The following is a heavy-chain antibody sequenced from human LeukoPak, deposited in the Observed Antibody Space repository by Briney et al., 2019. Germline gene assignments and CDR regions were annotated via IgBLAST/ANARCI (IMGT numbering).Heavy chain of an antibody. CDR2: IWYDGSIK. CDR1: GFTFTNYG. D-gene: IGHD3-22*01. Sequence: GGSLGLSCAASGFTFTNYGMHWVRQAPGKGLEWVAVIWYDGSIKYYADSVKGRFTISRDNSKNTLYLQMNSLRAEDTAVYYCARAYYYDTSATPDYWGQGTLVTVSS. V-gene: IGHV3-33*01. CDR3: ARAYYYDTSATPDY. J-gene: IGHJ4*02.